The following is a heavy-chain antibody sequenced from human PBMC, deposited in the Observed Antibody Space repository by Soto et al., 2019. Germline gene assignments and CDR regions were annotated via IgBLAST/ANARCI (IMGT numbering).Heavy chain of an antibody. J-gene: IGHJ3*02. CDR1: GYSFTSYW. V-gene: IGHV5-10-1*01. CDR2: IDPSDSYT. D-gene: IGHD2-21*02. Sequence: GESLKISCKGSGYSFTSYWISWVRQMPGKGVEWMGRIDPSDSYTNYSPSFQGPVTISADKSISTAYLQWSSLKASDTAMYYCARHGGPYCGGDCYDDAFDIWGQGTMVTVSS. CDR3: ARHGGPYCGGDCYDDAFDI.